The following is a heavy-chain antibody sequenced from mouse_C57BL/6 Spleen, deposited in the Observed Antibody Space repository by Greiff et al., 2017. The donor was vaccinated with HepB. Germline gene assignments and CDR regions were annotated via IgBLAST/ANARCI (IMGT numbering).Heavy chain of an antibody. D-gene: IGHD1-1*01. CDR3: GGDDGSSSPGFAY. V-gene: IGHV2-9-1*01. CDR1: GYTLTSYA. Sequence: VQRVESGPGLVAPSPSLTISCTASGYTLTSYAISWVRQPPGKGLEWLGVIRTGGGTNNNSARKTSLSISKEDSKSQVFLKENRLQTDDTARYYCGGDDGSSSPGFAYWGQGTLVTVSA. J-gene: IGHJ3*01. CDR2: IRTGGGT.